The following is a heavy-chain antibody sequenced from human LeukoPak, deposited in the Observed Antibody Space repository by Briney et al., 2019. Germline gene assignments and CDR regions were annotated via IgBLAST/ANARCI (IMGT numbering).Heavy chain of an antibody. Sequence: GGSLRLSCAASGFTFSSYWMSWVRQAPGKGLEWVSAISGGGENTYYADSVKGRFTISRDNSKNTLYLQMHSLRAEDTAVYYCARRIAARPWSPPFDYWGQGTLVTVSS. D-gene: IGHD6-6*01. V-gene: IGHV3-23*01. J-gene: IGHJ4*02. CDR3: ARRIAARPWSPPFDY. CDR2: ISGGGENT. CDR1: GFTFSSYW.